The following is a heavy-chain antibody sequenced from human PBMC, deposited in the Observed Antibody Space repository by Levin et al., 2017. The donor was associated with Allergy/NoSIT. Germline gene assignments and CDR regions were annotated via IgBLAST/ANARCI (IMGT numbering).Heavy chain of an antibody. CDR1: GFTFSSYA. J-gene: IGHJ4*02. Sequence: PGGSLRLSCAASGFTFSSYAMSWVRQAPGKGLEWVSAISGSGGSTYYADSVKGRFTISRDNSKNTLYLQMNSLRAEDTAVYYCAKDSRVLRLGELSLYGGHYFDYWGQGTLVTVSS. D-gene: IGHD3-16*02. V-gene: IGHV3-23*01. CDR3: AKDSRVLRLGELSLYGGHYFDY. CDR2: ISGSGGST.